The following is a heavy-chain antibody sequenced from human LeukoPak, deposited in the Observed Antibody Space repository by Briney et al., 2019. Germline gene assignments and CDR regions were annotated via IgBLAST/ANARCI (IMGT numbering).Heavy chain of an antibody. CDR2: IYPGDSDT. CDR1: GYSFTSYW. Sequence: GESLKISCKGSGYSFTSYWIGWVRQIPGKGLELIGIIYPGDSDTRYSPSFQGQVTISADKSISTAYLQCSSLKASDTAMYYCARHSSSLTDSFDYWGQGTLVTVSS. V-gene: IGHV5-51*01. J-gene: IGHJ4*02. CDR3: ARHSSSLTDSFDY. D-gene: IGHD4-11*01.